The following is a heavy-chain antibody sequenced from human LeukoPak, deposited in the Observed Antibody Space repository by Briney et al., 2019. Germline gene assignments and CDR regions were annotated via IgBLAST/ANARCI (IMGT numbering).Heavy chain of an antibody. CDR2: IKQDGSEK. CDR1: GFTFSNYW. CDR3: ARALSS. Sequence: GGSLRLSCAASGFTFSNYWMRWVRQAPGKGLEWVANIKQDGSEKYYVDSVKGRFSISRDNAKNSLYLQMNSLRAEDTAVYYCARALSSWGQGTLVTVSS. J-gene: IGHJ4*02. V-gene: IGHV3-7*03. D-gene: IGHD2-2*01.